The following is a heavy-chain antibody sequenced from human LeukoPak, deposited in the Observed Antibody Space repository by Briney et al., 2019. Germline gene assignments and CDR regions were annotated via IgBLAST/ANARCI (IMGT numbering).Heavy chain of an antibody. J-gene: IGHJ5*02. D-gene: IGHD6-6*01. CDR1: GGSFSGYY. Sequence: SETLSLTCAVYGGSFSGYYWSWIRQPPGKGLEWIGEINHSGSTNYNPSLKSRVTISVDTSKNQFSLKLSSVTAADTAVYYCARVGSSSSEFDPWGQGTLVTVSS. CDR2: INHSGST. CDR3: ARVGSSSSEFDP. V-gene: IGHV4-34*01.